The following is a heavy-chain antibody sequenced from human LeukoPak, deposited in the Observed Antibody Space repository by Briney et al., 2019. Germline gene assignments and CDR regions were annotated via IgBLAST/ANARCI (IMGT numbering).Heavy chain of an antibody. CDR2: IQSSGST. CDR1: GGAISTFY. Sequence: SETLSLTCSVSGGAISTFYWIWIRQPPGKGLEWIGCIQSSGSTEYNPSLESRVTISVDRSRNQFSLKLTSVTAADTAVYFCARGYGYNSEYWGQGTLVTVSP. V-gene: IGHV4-59*13. J-gene: IGHJ4*02. D-gene: IGHD5-24*01. CDR3: ARGYGYNSEY.